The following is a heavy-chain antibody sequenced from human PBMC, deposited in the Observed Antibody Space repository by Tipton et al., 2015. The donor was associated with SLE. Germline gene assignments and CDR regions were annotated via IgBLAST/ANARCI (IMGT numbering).Heavy chain of an antibody. CDR1: GFTFSTFW. V-gene: IGHV3-74*01. D-gene: IGHD1-26*01. CDR3: TTIWVGAPHH. J-gene: IGHJ5*02. CDR2: INTDGRTT. Sequence: SLRLSCAASGFTFSTFWMHWVRQDPGKGLEWISRINTDGRTTTYADSVKGRFTVSRDNAKNTLYLQMNSLKTEDIAVYYCTTIWVGAPHHWGQGTLVSVSS.